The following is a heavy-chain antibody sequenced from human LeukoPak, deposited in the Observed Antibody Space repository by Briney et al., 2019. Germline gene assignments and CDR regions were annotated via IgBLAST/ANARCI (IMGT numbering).Heavy chain of an antibody. CDR3: AKTFGLGCYYKPWFDS. CDR2: ISWNSDTI. J-gene: IGHJ5*01. Sequence: GGSLRLSCAASGFTFGHYAMHWVRHTPGKGLEWVSGISWNSDTIGYADSVKGRFTISRDNATNSLSLQMNSLRVEDTAFYYCAKTFGLGCYYKPWFDSWGQGTLVTVSS. D-gene: IGHD3-10*01. V-gene: IGHV3-9*01. CDR1: GFTFGHYA.